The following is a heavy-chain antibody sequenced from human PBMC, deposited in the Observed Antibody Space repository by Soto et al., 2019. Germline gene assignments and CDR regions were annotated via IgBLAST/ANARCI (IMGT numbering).Heavy chain of an antibody. V-gene: IGHV4-59*01. J-gene: IGHJ4*02. CDR2: IYNSATT. CDR3: ARGRFDFIWGTPAPYLDY. CDR1: GDSISTYY. Sequence: ETLSLTCTVSGDSISTYYWTWIRQPPGKGLEWIGYIYNSATTKYNPSLKSRVTISVDTSKNQFSLKLSSVTTADTAVYYCARGRFDFIWGTPAPYLDYWGQGALVTVSS. D-gene: IGHD3-16*01.